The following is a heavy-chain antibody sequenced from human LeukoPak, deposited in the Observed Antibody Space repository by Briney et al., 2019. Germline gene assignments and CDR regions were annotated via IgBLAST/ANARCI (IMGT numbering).Heavy chain of an antibody. D-gene: IGHD5-24*01. CDR2: INSDGSST. Sequence: RGSLRLSCAVSGFTFSTCRMNWVRQAPGKGPVWVSRINSDGSSTSYADSVRGRFTISRDNAKNTLYLQMNSLRAEDTAVYYYTRERWLDYWGPGTLVTVSS. J-gene: IGHJ4*02. CDR3: TRERWLDY. CDR1: GFTFSTCR. V-gene: IGHV3-74*01.